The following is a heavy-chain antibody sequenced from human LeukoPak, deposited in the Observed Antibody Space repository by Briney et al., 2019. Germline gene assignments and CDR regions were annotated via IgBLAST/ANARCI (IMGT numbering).Heavy chain of an antibody. Sequence: ASVKVSCKVSGYTLTELSMHWVRQAPGKGLEWMGGFDPEDGETIYAQKFQGRVTMTEDTSTDTAYMELRSLRSDDTAVYYCARGGDYDYVWGSYRLLDYWGQGTLVTVSS. CDR3: ARGGDYDYVWGSYRLLDY. CDR1: GYTLTELS. CDR2: FDPEDGET. D-gene: IGHD3-16*02. J-gene: IGHJ4*02. V-gene: IGHV1-24*01.